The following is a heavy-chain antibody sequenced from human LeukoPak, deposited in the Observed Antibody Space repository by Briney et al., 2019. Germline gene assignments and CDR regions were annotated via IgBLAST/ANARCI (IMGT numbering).Heavy chain of an antibody. J-gene: IGHJ6*03. CDR1: GGSISSGGYS. CDR2: IYYSGST. Sequence: SETLSLTCAVSGGSISSGGYSWSWIRQPPGKGLEWIGYIYYSGSTYNNPSLKSRVTMSVDTSKNQFSLKLSSVTAADTAVYYCARGGYSYGSYYYYYMDVWGKGTTVTISS. CDR3: ARGGYSYGSYYYYYMDV. V-gene: IGHV4-30-4*07. D-gene: IGHD5-18*01.